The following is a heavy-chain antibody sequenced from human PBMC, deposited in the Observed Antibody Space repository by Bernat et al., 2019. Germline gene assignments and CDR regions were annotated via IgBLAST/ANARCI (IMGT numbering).Heavy chain of an antibody. V-gene: IGHV1-69*06. D-gene: IGHD4-23*01. Sequence: QVQLVQSGAEVKKPGSSVKFSCKASGGTFSSYAISWVRQAPGQGLEWMGGIIPIFGTANYAQKFQGRVTITADKSTSTAYMGLSSLRSEDTAGYYCAGVPYYGGNSFYCYGMDVWGQGTTVTVSS. J-gene: IGHJ6*02. CDR3: AGVPYYGGNSFYCYGMDV. CDR2: IIPIFGTA. CDR1: GGTFSSYA.